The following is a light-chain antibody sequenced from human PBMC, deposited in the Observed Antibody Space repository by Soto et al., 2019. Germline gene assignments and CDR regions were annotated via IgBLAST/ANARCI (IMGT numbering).Light chain of an antibody. CDR1: SSDVGGYNY. CDR3: SSYTSSSIDYV. CDR2: EVS. J-gene: IGLJ1*01. V-gene: IGLV2-14*01. Sequence: QSVLTQPASVSGSPGQSITISCTGTSSDVGGYNYVSWYQHHPGNAPKLMIYEVSNRPSGVSNRFSGSKSGNTASLTISGLQAEDEADYYCSSYTSSSIDYVFGTGTKLTVL.